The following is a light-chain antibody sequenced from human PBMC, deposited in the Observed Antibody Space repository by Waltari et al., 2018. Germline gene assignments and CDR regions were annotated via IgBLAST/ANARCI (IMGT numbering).Light chain of an antibody. CDR1: QGISSQ. V-gene: IGKV3-15*01. CDR3: QQYHESLPIT. CDR2: GAS. Sequence: EIVMTQSPATLSGSPGERATLSCRASQGISSQLAWYQQKPGQAPRLLIYGASTRATGIPARFSGSGSGTEFTLTISSLQSEDFAVYFCQQYHESLPITFGPGTKVDIK. J-gene: IGKJ3*01.